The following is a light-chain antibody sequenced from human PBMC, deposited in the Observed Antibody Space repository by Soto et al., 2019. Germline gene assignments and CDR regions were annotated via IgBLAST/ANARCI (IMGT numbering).Light chain of an antibody. CDR1: QSVSSN. CDR2: GAS. J-gene: IGKJ1*01. V-gene: IGKV3-15*01. CDR3: QHYIAWPE. Sequence: VMTQSPATLSVSPGERATLSCGASQSVSSNLAWYQQKPGQAPRLLIYGASTRATGIPDRFSGSGSGTEFTLTISSLQSEDFAVYYCQHYIAWPEFGQGTKVDI.